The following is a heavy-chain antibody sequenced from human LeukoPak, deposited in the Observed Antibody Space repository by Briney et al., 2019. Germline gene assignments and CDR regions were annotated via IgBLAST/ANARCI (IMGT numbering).Heavy chain of an antibody. V-gene: IGHV1-46*01. CDR2: INPSGGST. CDR3: ARQALGCSGGSCYSGGVVQYYFDY. D-gene: IGHD2-15*01. CDR1: GYTFTSYY. Sequence: AASVTVSCKASGYTFTSYYMHWVRQAPGQGLEWMGLINPSGGSTSYAQKFQGRVTMTRDMSTSTVYMELSSLRSEDTAVYYCARQALGCSGGSCYSGGVVQYYFDYWGQGTLVTVSS. J-gene: IGHJ4*02.